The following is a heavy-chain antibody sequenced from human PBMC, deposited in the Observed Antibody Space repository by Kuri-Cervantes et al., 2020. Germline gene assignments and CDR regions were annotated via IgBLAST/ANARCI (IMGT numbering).Heavy chain of an antibody. CDR3: ARDLDPVPILSYSSGPGFDY. CDR1: GFTFSSNS. CDR2: ISSSSSYI. Sequence: GESLKISCAASGFTFSSNSMSWVRQAPGKGLEWVSSISSSSSYIYYADSVKGRFTISRDNAKNSLYLQMNSPRAEDTAVYYCARDLDPVPILSYSSGPGFDYWGQGTLVTVSS. J-gene: IGHJ4*02. D-gene: IGHD6-19*01. V-gene: IGHV3-21*01.